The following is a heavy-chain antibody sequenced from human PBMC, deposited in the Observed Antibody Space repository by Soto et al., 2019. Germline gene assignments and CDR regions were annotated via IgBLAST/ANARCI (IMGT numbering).Heavy chain of an antibody. D-gene: IGHD6-13*01. V-gene: IGHV1-69*01. J-gene: IGHJ4*02. CDR2: ISPLFSTT. Sequence: QVQLVQSGAEVKEPGSSVKVSCKATGDLFNNYAFNWVRQAPGQGLEWMGRISPLFSTTNYAQKLQGRVTIGADELTTIVYLEVSNLESEDTDMSSCAASSSVAAAGYFKFWGQGTLVTVSP. CDR1: GDLFNNYA. CDR3: AASSSVAAAGYFKF.